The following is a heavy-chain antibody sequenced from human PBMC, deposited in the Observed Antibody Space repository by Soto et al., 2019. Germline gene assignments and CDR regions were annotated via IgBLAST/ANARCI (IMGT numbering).Heavy chain of an antibody. CDR2: ISSSSSTI. V-gene: IGHV3-48*02. CDR1: GFTFSSYS. CDR3: ARRKGGSYYYGMDV. D-gene: IGHD1-26*01. Sequence: VRLVESGGGLVQPGGSLRLSCAASGFTFSSYSMNWVRQAPGKGLERVSYISSSSSTIYYADSVKGRVTISRDNAKNSLYLQMNSLRDEDTAVYYCARRKGGSYYYGMDVWGQGTTVTVSS. J-gene: IGHJ6*02.